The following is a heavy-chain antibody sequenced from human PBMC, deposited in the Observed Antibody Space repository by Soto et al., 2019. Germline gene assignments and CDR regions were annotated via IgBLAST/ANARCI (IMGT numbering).Heavy chain of an antibody. CDR1: GLTFSSFG. V-gene: IGHV3-30*03. J-gene: IGHJ6*02. Sequence: HLGGSLRLSCASSGLTFSSFGMHWVRQAPGRGLEWVAVISYDGSNKYYGDSVKGRFTISRDNSKNTLYLQMNSLRAEDTAVYYCARQLWSPNVYYYGLDVWGQGTTVTVSS. CDR2: ISYDGSNK. CDR3: ARQLWSPNVYYYGLDV. D-gene: IGHD5-18*01.